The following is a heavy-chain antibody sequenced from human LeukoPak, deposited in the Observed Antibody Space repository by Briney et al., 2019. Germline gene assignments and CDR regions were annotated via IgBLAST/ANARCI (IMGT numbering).Heavy chain of an antibody. D-gene: IGHD3-22*01. V-gene: IGHV3-74*01. Sequence: PGGSLRLSCAASGFTFSSYWMHWVRQAPGKGLVWVSRINSEGSSTSYADSVKGRFTISRDNAKNTLYLQMNSLRAEDTAVYYCARDSLTMIVGRQKRGLDYWGQGTLVTVSS. CDR2: INSEGSST. CDR1: GFTFSSYW. J-gene: IGHJ4*02. CDR3: ARDSLTMIVGRQKRGLDY.